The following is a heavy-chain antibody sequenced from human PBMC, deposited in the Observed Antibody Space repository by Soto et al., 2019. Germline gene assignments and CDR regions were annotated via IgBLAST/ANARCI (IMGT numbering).Heavy chain of an antibody. J-gene: IGHJ6*02. D-gene: IGHD2-2*02. CDR1: GYTFTGYY. V-gene: IGHV1-2*02. CDR2: INPNSGGT. Sequence: ASVKVSCKAGGYTFTGYYMHWVRQAPGQGLEWMGWINPNSGGTNYAQKFQGRVTMTRDTSISTAYMELSRLRSDDTAVYYCARDIVVVPAAIPHYYYGMDVWGQGTTVTVSS. CDR3: ARDIVVVPAAIPHYYYGMDV.